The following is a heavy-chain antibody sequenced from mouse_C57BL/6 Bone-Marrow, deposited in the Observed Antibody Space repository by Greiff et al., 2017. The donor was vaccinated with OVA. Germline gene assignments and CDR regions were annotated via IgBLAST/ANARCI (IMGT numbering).Heavy chain of an antibody. CDR3: AREGYDYYGWYFDV. CDR2: IDPSDSYT. Sequence: QVQLQQPRAELVRPGTSVKLSCKASGYTFTSYWMHWVKQRPGQGLEWIGVIDPSDSYTNYNQKFKGKATLTVDTSSSTAYMQLSSLTSEDSAVYYCAREGYDYYGWYFDVWGTGTTVTVSS. J-gene: IGHJ1*03. CDR1: GYTFTSYW. D-gene: IGHD1-1*01. V-gene: IGHV1-59*01.